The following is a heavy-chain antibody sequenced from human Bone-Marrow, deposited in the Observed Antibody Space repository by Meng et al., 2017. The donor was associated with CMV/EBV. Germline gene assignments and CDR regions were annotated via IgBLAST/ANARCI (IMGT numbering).Heavy chain of an antibody. Sequence: GESLKISCAASGFIFSSYGMHWVRQAPGKGLEWVSFIQYDGSNKYYADSVKGRFTISRDNSKNTLYLQMNSLRAEDTAVYYCARGLDVWGQGTTVTVSS. CDR1: GFIFSSYG. CDR2: IQYDGSNK. CDR3: ARGLDV. V-gene: IGHV3-30*02. J-gene: IGHJ6*02.